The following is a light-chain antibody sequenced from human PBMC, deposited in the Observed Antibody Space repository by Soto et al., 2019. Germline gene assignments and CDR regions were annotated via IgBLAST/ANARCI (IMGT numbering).Light chain of an antibody. V-gene: IGKV1-39*01. CDR1: QTIGRN. CDR3: QQSDSTPYT. J-gene: IGKJ2*01. Sequence: DIQMTQSPSSLSASGGDRVTITCRASQTIGRNLNWYQQQPGKAPRLLIYDASSLLSGVPSRFSGSGSGTDFTLTIASLQPEDFSTYYCQQSDSTPYTFGQGTKVEI. CDR2: DAS.